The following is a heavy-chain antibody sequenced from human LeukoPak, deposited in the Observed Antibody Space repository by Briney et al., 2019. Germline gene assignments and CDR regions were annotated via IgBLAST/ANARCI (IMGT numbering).Heavy chain of an antibody. D-gene: IGHD2-15*01. Sequence: GSLRLSCAASGFTVSSNYMSWVRQAPGKGLEWVSVIYSGGSTYYADSVKGRFTISRDNSKNTLYLQMNSLRAEDTAVYYCARAAGCSGGSCYYYYDMDVWGKGTTVTVSS. J-gene: IGHJ6*04. V-gene: IGHV3-53*01. CDR1: GFTVSSNY. CDR3: ARAAGCSGGSCYYYYDMDV. CDR2: IYSGGST.